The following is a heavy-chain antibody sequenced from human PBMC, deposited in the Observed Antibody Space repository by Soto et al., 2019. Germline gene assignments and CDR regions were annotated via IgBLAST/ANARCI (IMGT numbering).Heavy chain of an antibody. CDR2: IIPIFGTA. CDR1: GGTFSSYA. CDR3: AGAVVTAMVIVSGYYIDL. D-gene: IGHD5-18*01. V-gene: IGHV1-69*13. J-gene: IGHJ4*02. Sequence: GASVKVSCKASGGTFSSYAISWVRQAPGQGLEWMGGIIPIFGTANYAQKFQGRVTITADESTSTAYMELSSLRSEDTAVYYCAGAVVTAMVIVSGYYIDLRGQGTLVTVSS.